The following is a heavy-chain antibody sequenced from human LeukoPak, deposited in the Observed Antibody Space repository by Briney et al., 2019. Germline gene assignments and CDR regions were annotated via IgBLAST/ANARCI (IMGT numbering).Heavy chain of an antibody. V-gene: IGHV4-39*07. CDR1: GGSISSSSYY. CDR2: IYYSGST. CDR3: ARDLPLSGSYSYWYFDL. J-gene: IGHJ2*01. Sequence: PSETLSLTCTVSGGSISSSSYYWGWIRQPPGKGLEWIGSIYYSGSTYYNPSLKSRVTISVDTSKNQFSLKLSSVTAADTAVYYCARDLPLSGSYSYWYFDLWGRGTLVTVSS. D-gene: IGHD1-26*01.